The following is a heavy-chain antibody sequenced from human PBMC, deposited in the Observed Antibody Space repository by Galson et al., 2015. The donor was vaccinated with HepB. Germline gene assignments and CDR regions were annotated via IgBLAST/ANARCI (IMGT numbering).Heavy chain of an antibody. CDR3: ARARGYSYGYGMDV. J-gene: IGHJ6*02. Sequence: SLRLSCAASGFTFSSYGMHWVRQAPGKGLEWVAVIWYDGSNKYYEDSVKGRFTISRDNSKNPLYLQMNSLRAEDTAVYYCARARGYSYGYGMDVWGQGTTVTVSS. CDR2: IWYDGSNK. D-gene: IGHD5-18*01. V-gene: IGHV3-33*08. CDR1: GFTFSSYG.